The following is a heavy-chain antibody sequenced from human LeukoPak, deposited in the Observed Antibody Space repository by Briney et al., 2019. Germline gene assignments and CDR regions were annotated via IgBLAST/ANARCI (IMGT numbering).Heavy chain of an antibody. J-gene: IGHJ4*02. CDR1: GDTFTKYG. Sequence: ASVKVSCKASGDTFTKYGVIWVRQAPRRGLEYMGWINTKTGNPMYAQGFTGRFVFSLDTSVSTAYLQISSLESEDTGVYYCARGIGYFRNWGQGTLVTVSS. CDR3: ARGIGYFRN. CDR2: INTKTGNP. V-gene: IGHV7-4-1*02. D-gene: IGHD1-14*01.